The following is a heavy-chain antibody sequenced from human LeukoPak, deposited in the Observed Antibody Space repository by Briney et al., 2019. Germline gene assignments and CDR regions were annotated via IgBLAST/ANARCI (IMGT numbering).Heavy chain of an antibody. CDR2: INPNSGGT. CDR3: ARGGVVVVAATDY. D-gene: IGHD2-15*01. Sequence: ASVKVSCKASGYTFTSYGISWVRQAPGQGLEWMGWINPNSGGTNYAQKFQGRVTMTRDTSISTAYMELSRLRSDDTAVYYCARGGVVVVAATDYWGQGTLVTVSS. V-gene: IGHV1-2*02. CDR1: GYTFTSYG. J-gene: IGHJ4*02.